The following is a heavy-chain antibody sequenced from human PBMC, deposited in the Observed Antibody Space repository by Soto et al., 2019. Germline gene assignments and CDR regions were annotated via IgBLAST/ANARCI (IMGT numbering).Heavy chain of an antibody. CDR1: GDAIYVGGYY. CDR2: IYHTGKT. D-gene: IGHD2-2*01. Sequence: TLPVPCTVSGDAIYVGGYYWIWIRKHPGKGLEWIGYIYHTGKTYYNPSLESRVTMSVDTSKNQFSLKLASVTAADTAVYYSARDGSSTGNWYDPWGQGSLDTVTS. V-gene: IGHV4-31*03. CDR3: ARDGSSTGNWYDP. J-gene: IGHJ5*02.